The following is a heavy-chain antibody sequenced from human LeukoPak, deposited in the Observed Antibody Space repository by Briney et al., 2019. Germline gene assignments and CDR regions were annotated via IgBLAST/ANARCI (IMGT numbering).Heavy chain of an antibody. Sequence: PSQTLSLTCTVSGGSISSGGYYWSSIRQHPGKGLEWIGYIYYSGSTYYNPSLKSRVTISVDTSKNQFSLKLSSVTAADTAVYYCARGYCSSTSCYWGRAFDIWGQGTMVTVSS. J-gene: IGHJ3*02. CDR2: IYYSGST. CDR1: GGSISSGGYY. CDR3: ARGYCSSTSCYWGRAFDI. D-gene: IGHD2-2*01. V-gene: IGHV4-31*03.